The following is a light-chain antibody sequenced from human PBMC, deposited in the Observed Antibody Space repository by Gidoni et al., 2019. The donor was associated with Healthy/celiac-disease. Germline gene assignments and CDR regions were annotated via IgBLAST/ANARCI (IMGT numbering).Light chain of an antibody. CDR3: CSYAGSSTVV. CDR1: SSDVGSYNL. Sequence: VSGSPGQSITISCTGTSSDVGSYNLVSWYQQHPGKAPKLMIYEGSKRPSGVSNRFSGSKSGNTASLTISGLQAEDEADYYCCSYAGSSTVVFGGGTKLTVL. V-gene: IGLV2-23*01. CDR2: EGS. J-gene: IGLJ2*01.